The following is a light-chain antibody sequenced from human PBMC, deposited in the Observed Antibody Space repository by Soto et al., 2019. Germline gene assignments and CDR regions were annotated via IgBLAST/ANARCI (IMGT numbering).Light chain of an antibody. Sequence: DIQMTQSPPTLSASVGDRVTITCRASQRIDRWLAWYQQIPGKGPKILVYKPSTLQCGAPARFSGSGTGTEFTLTISNLQPYDFATYYCQQYDSYPLAFGGGTKVEIK. CDR2: KPS. CDR3: QQYDSYPLA. J-gene: IGKJ4*01. V-gene: IGKV1-5*03. CDR1: QRIDRW.